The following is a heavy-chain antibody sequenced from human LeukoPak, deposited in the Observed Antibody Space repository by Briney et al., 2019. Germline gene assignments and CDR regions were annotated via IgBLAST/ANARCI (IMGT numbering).Heavy chain of an antibody. CDR3: ARGYYDFWSGYLTLDY. D-gene: IGHD3-3*01. J-gene: IGHJ4*02. Sequence: SVKVSCKASGGTFSSYAISWVRQAPGQGLEWMGGIIPIFGTANYAQKFQGRVTITTDESTSTAYMELSSLRSEDTAVYYCARGYYDFWSGYLTLDYWGQGTLVTVPS. CDR1: GGTFSSYA. V-gene: IGHV1-69*05. CDR2: IIPIFGTA.